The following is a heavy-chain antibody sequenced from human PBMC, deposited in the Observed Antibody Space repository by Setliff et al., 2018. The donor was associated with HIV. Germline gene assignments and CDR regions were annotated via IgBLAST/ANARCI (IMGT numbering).Heavy chain of an antibody. D-gene: IGHD3-10*01. V-gene: IGHV4-4*02. CDR3: ARDSGSGYNFDY. Sequence: SETLSLTCAVSGGSISSSNWWSWVRQPPGKGLEWIGEIYHSGSTNYNPSLKSRVTISVDKSKNQFSLKLSSVTAADTAVYYCARDSGSGYNFDYWGRERWSPSPQ. CDR2: IYHSGST. J-gene: IGHJ4*02. CDR1: GGSISSSNW.